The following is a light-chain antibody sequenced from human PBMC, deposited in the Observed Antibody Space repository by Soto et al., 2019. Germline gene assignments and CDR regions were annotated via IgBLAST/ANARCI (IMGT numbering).Light chain of an antibody. CDR2: AAS. J-gene: IGKJ1*01. CDR3: LQHKSYLWT. Sequence: DIQMTQSPSSLSASVGDRVTIACRASQDIGSDLGWYQQAPGKAPKRLIYAASSLQSGVPSRFSGSGSGTEFTLTIISLQPEDFATYYCLQHKSYLWTFGQGTKVEIK. V-gene: IGKV1-17*01. CDR1: QDIGSD.